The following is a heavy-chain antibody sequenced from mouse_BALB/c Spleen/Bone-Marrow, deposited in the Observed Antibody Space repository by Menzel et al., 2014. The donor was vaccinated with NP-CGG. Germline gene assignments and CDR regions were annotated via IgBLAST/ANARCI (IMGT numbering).Heavy chain of an antibody. V-gene: IGHV14-3*02. Sequence: VTLKECGAELVKPGASVKLSCTASGFNIKDTYMHWVKQRPEQGLEWIGRIDPANGNTKYDPKFQGKATITADTSSNTAYLQLSSLTSEDTAVYYCATLTTVVDAMDYWGQGTSVTVSP. J-gene: IGHJ4*01. CDR3: ATLTTVVDAMDY. CDR2: IDPANGNT. CDR1: GFNIKDTY. D-gene: IGHD1-1*01.